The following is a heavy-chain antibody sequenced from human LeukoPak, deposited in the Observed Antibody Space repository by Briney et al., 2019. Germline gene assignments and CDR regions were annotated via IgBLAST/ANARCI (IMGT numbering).Heavy chain of an antibody. J-gene: IGHJ4*02. CDR1: GYRFTSYW. CDR3: ARRGNYGDY. V-gene: IGHV5-51*01. D-gene: IGHD3-16*01. CDR2: IFPGDSDT. Sequence: GAALKISCKGSGYRFTSYWIGWVRPMPGRGREGMGMIFPGDSDTRYSPSFQGQVTISADKSISTAYLQWSSLKASDTARYYCARRGNYGDYWGQGTLVTVSS.